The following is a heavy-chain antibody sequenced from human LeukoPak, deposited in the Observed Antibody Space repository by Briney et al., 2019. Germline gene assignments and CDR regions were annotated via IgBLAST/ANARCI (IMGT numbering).Heavy chain of an antibody. D-gene: IGHD5-18*01. CDR3: AKHLTAMAPFDY. Sequence: PSETLSLTCTVSGGSISSYYWSWIRQPPGKGLEWIGYIYYTGSTNYNPSLKSRVTISVDTSKNQFSLKLSSVTAADTAVYYCAKHLTAMAPFDYWGQGTLVTVSS. CDR2: IYYTGST. CDR1: GGSISSYY. J-gene: IGHJ4*02. V-gene: IGHV4-59*08.